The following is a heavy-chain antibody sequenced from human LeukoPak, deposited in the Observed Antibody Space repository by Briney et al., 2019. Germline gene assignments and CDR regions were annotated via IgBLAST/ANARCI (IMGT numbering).Heavy chain of an antibody. D-gene: IGHD4/OR15-4a*01. V-gene: IGHV2-5*02. Sequence: SGPTLVQPSPTLTLTCTVSGFSFRTSGVGVGWIRQPPGKALVWLAVIYWDDDKRYSPSLKSRLTITKDTSKNQVVLTMTNMDPVDTATYYCGDRGCRADVDYWGQGTLVTVSS. CDR1: GFSFRTSGVG. J-gene: IGHJ4*02. CDR3: GDRGCRADVDY. CDR2: IYWDDDK.